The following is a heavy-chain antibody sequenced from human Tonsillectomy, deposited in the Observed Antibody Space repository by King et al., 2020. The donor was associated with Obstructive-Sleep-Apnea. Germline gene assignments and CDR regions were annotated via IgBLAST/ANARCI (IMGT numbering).Heavy chain of an antibody. CDR3: ARGLGQLVEVIDY. Sequence: QLVQSGAEVKKPGASVRVSCTSSGYTFASYGISWGRQAPGQGLEWMGWISAYNGNTNYAHKLQGRVTMTTDKSTSTAYMELRSLRSDDTAVYYCARGLGQLVEVIDYWGQGTLVTVSS. CDR1: GYTFASYG. CDR2: ISAYNGNT. D-gene: IGHD6-6*01. J-gene: IGHJ4*02. V-gene: IGHV1-18*04.